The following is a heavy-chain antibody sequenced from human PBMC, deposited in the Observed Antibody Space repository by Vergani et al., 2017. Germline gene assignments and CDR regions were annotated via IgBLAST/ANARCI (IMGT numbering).Heavy chain of an antibody. V-gene: IGHV1-2*02. J-gene: IGHJ3*02. Sequence: QVQQVQSGAEVKKPGASVKVSCKASGYIFTGYSMHWVRQAPGQGLEWMGWINPKSGDTKYAQKFQGRVTMTRDTSINTAYMELSRLRSDDTAVYYCARGYYYDNSGDRNVLDIWGQGTVVTDSS. CDR2: INPKSGDT. CDR1: GYIFTGYS. D-gene: IGHD3-22*01. CDR3: ARGYYYDNSGDRNVLDI.